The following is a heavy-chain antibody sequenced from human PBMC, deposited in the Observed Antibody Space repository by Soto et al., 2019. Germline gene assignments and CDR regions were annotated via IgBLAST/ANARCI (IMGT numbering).Heavy chain of an antibody. CDR3: ARVAVAARPRWYNWFDP. V-gene: IGHV1-8*01. D-gene: IGHD2-15*01. Sequence: QAQLVQSGAAVKKPRASVKVSCKTSGYTFTDYDINWVRQATGQGLEWIGWMNPNSGETGYAQKFQCRVTMTRSASLSTAYLELSSLRSEDTAVYYCARVAVAARPRWYNWFDPWGEGTLVTVSS. CDR1: GYTFTDYD. J-gene: IGHJ5*02. CDR2: MNPNSGET.